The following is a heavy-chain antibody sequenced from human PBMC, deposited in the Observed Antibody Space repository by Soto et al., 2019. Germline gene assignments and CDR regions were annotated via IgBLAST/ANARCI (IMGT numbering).Heavy chain of an antibody. CDR2: IGSSSSVT. V-gene: IGHV3-48*02. J-gene: IGHJ4*02. D-gene: IGHD5-18*01. CDR3: ARAAPHGYDN. CDR1: GFAFSNYG. Sequence: GGSLRLSCAASGFAFSNYGMNWLRQAPGERLEWLSYIGSSSSVTYYTDSVKGRFTISRDDAKNSLYLRMNSLRDEDTAVYYCARAAPHGYDNWGQGTLVTVSS.